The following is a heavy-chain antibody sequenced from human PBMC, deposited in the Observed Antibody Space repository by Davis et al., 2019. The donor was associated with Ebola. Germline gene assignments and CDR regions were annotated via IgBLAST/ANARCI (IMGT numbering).Heavy chain of an antibody. Sequence: GGSLRLSCAASGFTFSNAWMNWVRQAPGKGLKYVSAISSSGGSTYYADSVKGRFTISRDSSKNTLHLQMSSLRAEDTAVYYCVKGSGSYFNYYGMDVWGQGTTVTVSS. J-gene: IGHJ6*02. CDR3: VKGSGSYFNYYGMDV. CDR1: GFTFSNAW. V-gene: IGHV3-64D*06. D-gene: IGHD3-10*01. CDR2: ISSSGGST.